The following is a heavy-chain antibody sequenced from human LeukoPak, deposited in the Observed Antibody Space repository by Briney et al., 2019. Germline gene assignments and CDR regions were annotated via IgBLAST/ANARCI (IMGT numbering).Heavy chain of an antibody. CDR1: GFTFSSYS. Sequence: PGGSLRLSCAGSGFTFSSYSMHWVRQAPGKGLEWVSSISSSSIYIYYADSLKGRFTISRDNAKNSLSPQMNSLRAEDTAVYYCARIKSQGVVVPLLRSTYYFDYWGQGTLVTVSS. CDR3: ARIKSQGVVVPLLRSTYYFDY. CDR2: ISSSSIYI. D-gene: IGHD2-21*01. V-gene: IGHV3-21*01. J-gene: IGHJ4*02.